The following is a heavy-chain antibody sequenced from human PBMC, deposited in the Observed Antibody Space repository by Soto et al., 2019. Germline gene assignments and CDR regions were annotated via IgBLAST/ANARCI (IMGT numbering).Heavy chain of an antibody. J-gene: IGHJ4*02. CDR1: GGSISSYY. Sequence: PSETLSLTCTVSGGSISSYYWSWIRQPPGKGLEWIGYIYYSGSTNYNPSLKSRVTISVDASKNQFSLKLSSVTAADTAVYYCARHIYSSGWSGFDYWGQGTLVTVSS. V-gene: IGHV4-59*08. CDR3: ARHIYSSGWSGFDY. D-gene: IGHD6-19*01. CDR2: IYYSGST.